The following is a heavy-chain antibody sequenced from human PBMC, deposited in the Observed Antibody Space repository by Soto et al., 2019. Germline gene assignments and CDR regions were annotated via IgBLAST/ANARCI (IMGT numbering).Heavy chain of an antibody. Sequence: SETLCLTCTVAGGSISSYCWSWIRPTPGKGLEWIGYIYYSGSTNYNPSLKSRVTISVDTSKNQFSLKLSSVTAADTAVYYCARDHGGPNCFDPWGQGTLVTVSS. V-gene: IGHV4-59*01. J-gene: IGHJ5*02. CDR3: ARDHGGPNCFDP. D-gene: IGHD3-16*01. CDR1: GGSISSYC. CDR2: IYYSGST.